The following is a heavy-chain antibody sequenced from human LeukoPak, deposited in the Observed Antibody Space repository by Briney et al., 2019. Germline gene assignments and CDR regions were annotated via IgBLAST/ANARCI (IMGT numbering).Heavy chain of an antibody. CDR3: ARLWIVATWFDA. CDR1: NGSMTSDSYY. J-gene: IGHJ5*02. D-gene: IGHD2-2*03. V-gene: IGHV4-39*02. Sequence: SETLSLTCSVSNGSMTSDSYYWAWVRQPPGKGLEWIGSIFYSGKTYYSASLKSRVTVSLDTSKKNFSLRLSSVTAADTAVYYCARLWIVATWFDAWGQGALLTVSS. CDR2: IFYSGKT.